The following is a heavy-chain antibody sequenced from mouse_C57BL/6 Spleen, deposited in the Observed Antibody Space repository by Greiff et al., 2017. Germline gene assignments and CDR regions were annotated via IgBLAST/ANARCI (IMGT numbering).Heavy chain of an antibody. CDR3: ARVLDYYGSRGDY. CDR1: GYTFTSYW. J-gene: IGHJ2*01. Sequence: QVQLQQSGAELVKPGASVKLSCKASGYTFTSYWMQWVKQRPGQGLEWIGEIDPSDSYTNYNQKFKGKATLTVDKSSSTAYMQLSSLTSEDAAVYYCARVLDYYGSRGDYWGQGTTLTVSS. V-gene: IGHV1-50*01. CDR2: IDPSDSYT. D-gene: IGHD1-1*01.